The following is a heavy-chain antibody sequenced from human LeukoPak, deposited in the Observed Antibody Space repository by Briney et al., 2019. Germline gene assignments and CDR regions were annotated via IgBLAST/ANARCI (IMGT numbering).Heavy chain of an antibody. V-gene: IGHV3-53*01. CDR1: GFTVSNNY. CDR3: TRVRPHPIIDV. D-gene: IGHD6-6*01. Sequence: GGSLTLSCAASGFTVSNNYMSWARHAPGEGLEWFSVMYTGDSTYYADSVKGRFAISRDNSKNTLYLQMNSLRAEDTGVYYCTRVRPHPIIDVWGKGTTVTVSS. J-gene: IGHJ6*03. CDR2: MYTGDST.